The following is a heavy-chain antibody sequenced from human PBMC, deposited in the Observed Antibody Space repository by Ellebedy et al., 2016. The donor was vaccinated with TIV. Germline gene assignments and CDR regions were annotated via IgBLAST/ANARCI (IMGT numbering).Heavy chain of an antibody. D-gene: IGHD4-11*01. V-gene: IGHV3-23*01. CDR3: AKDRHVQQLYGMDV. Sequence: GESLKISCAASGFTFSSYAMSWVRQAPGKGLEWVSVISSSGGSTFYADSVKGRFTISRDNSKNTLYLQMNSLRAEDTAVYYCAKDRHVQQLYGMDVWGQGTTVTVSS. J-gene: IGHJ6*02. CDR2: ISSSGGST. CDR1: GFTFSSYA.